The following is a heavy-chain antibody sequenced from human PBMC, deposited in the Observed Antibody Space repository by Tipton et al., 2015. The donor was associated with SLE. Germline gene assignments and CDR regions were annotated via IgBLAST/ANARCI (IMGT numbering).Heavy chain of an antibody. D-gene: IGHD6-13*01. CDR3: ARDFAAGKDY. Sequence: TLSLTCTVSGGSISSGGYYWSWIRQHPGKGLEWIGYIYYSGSTYYNPPLKSRVTISVDTSKNQFSLKLSSVTAADTAVYYCARDFAAGKDYWGQGTLVTVSS. J-gene: IGHJ4*02. CDR1: GGSISSGGYY. V-gene: IGHV4-31*03. CDR2: IYYSGST.